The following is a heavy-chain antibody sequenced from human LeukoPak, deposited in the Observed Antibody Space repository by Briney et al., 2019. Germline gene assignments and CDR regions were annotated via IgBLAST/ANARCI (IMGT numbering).Heavy chain of an antibody. Sequence: GGSLRLSCAVSGFTVSTNFMSWVRQAPGKGPEWVSIIYADGGTRYADSVKGRFTISRDTSKNTFSLQMNNLRAEDTAVYYCARLASRSYWGQGTLVAVSS. CDR3: ARLASRSY. CDR2: IYADGGT. D-gene: IGHD6-6*01. V-gene: IGHV3-53*01. J-gene: IGHJ4*02. CDR1: GFTVSTNF.